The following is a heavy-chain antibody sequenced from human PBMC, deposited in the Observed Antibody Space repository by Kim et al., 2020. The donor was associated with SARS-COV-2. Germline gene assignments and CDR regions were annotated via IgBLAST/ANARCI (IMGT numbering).Heavy chain of an antibody. CDR1: GFTFSSYA. CDR3: AKDSTYYYYYYGMDV. CDR2: ISGSGGST. V-gene: IGHV3-23*01. J-gene: IGHJ6*02. Sequence: GGSLRLSCAASGFTFSSYAMSWVRQAPGKGLEWVSAISGSGGSTYYADSVKGRFTISRDNSKNTLYLQMNSLRAEDTAVYYCAKDSTYYYYYYGMDVWGQGTTVTVSS.